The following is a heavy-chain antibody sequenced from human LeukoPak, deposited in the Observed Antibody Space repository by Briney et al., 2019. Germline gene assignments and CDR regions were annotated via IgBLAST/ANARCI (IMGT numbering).Heavy chain of an antibody. Sequence: GASVKLSCKASGYTFTNYYIHWLQQAPGQGPEWMGMINLIAGLTHYAPKFQGRVTMTRDTSTSTVYMELSSLGSEDTAVYYCARGGVAAVGAAPSSGFDYWGQGTLVTVSS. V-gene: IGHV1-46*01. D-gene: IGHD6-13*01. J-gene: IGHJ4*02. CDR2: INLIAGLT. CDR1: GYTFTNYY. CDR3: ARGGVAAVGAAPSSGFDY.